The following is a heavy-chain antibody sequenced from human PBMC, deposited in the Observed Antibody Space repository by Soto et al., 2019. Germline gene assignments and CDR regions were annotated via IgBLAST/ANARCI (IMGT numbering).Heavy chain of an antibody. CDR2: IYYSGST. CDR1: GGSISSGDYY. V-gene: IGHV4-30-4*01. J-gene: IGHJ4*02. D-gene: IGHD5-18*01. CDR3: ASSSYGYTWFEK. Sequence: SETLSLTCTVSGGSISSGDYYWSWIRQPPGKGLEWIGYIYYSGSTYYNPSLKSRVTISVDTSKNQFSLKLSSVTAADTAVYYCASSSYGYTWFEKWGQGALVTVSS.